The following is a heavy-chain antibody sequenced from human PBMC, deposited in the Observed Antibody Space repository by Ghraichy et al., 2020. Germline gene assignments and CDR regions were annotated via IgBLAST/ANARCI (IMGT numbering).Heavy chain of an antibody. Sequence: ESLNISCTVSGGSISSSSYYWGWIRQPPGKGLEWIWSIHYSWSTYYNPSLKSRVNISVDTSKNQFSLKLSSVTAADTAVYYCAGQYGSPFDDWGQGTLVTVSS. CDR1: GGSISSSSYY. D-gene: IGHD4-17*01. V-gene: IGHV4-39*01. J-gene: IGHJ4*02. CDR3: AGQYGSPFDD. CDR2: IHYSWST.